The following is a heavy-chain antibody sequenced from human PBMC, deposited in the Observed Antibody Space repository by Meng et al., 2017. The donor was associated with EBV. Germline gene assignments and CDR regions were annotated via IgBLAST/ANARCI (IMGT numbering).Heavy chain of an antibody. J-gene: IGHJ5*02. CDR1: GWSFRGYY. D-gene: IGHD1-26*01. Sequence: QVQLQQWGAGLLKPSEPLSLTCAVYGWSFRGYYRSWIRQPPGKGLEWIGEINHSGSTNYNPSLKSRVTISVDTSKNQFSLKLSSVTAADTAVYYCARGGGNRGGIVGATYRLNWFDPWGQGTLVTVSS. CDR3: ARGGGNRGGIVGATYRLNWFDP. CDR2: INHSGST. V-gene: IGHV4-34*01.